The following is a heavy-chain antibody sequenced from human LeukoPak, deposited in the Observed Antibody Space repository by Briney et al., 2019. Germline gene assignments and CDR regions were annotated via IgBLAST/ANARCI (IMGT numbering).Heavy chain of an antibody. J-gene: IGHJ4*02. D-gene: IGHD2-21*02. V-gene: IGHV3-15*01. CDR1: GFTFSNAW. CDR3: TTDPYCGGDCYPNDY. Sequence: GGSLRLSCAASGFTFSNAWMSWVRQAPGKGLEWVGRIKSKTDGGTTDYAAPVKGRFTISRDDSKNTLYLQMNSLKTEDTAVYYCTTDPYCGGDCYPNDYWGQGTLVTVSS. CDR2: IKSKTDGGTT.